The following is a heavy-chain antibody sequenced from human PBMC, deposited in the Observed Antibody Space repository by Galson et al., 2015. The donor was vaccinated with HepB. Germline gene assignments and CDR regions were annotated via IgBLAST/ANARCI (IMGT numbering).Heavy chain of an antibody. CDR1: GYTFTNYY. J-gene: IGHJ4*02. CDR3: ARYVAVSGNYFDY. V-gene: IGHV1-46*01. D-gene: IGHD6-19*01. CDR2: IHPSNGNT. Sequence: SVKVSCKASGYTFTNYYIHWVRQAPGQGLEWVALIHPSNGNTGSAQKFQGRITLASDTSTTTVYMELNSLTSEDTAIYYCARYVAVSGNYFDYWGQGALVTVSS.